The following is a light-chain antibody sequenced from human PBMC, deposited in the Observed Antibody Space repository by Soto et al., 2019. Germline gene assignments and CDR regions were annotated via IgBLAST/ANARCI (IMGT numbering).Light chain of an antibody. CDR1: QSVSSSY. CDR3: QQYGSSPTCT. CDR2: GAS. V-gene: IGKV3-20*01. J-gene: IGKJ1*01. Sequence: EIVLTQSPGTLSLSPGERATLACRASQSVSSSYLAWYQQKPGQAPRLLIYGASSRATGIPDRFSGSGSGTDFTLTISRLEPEDFALYYCQQYGSSPTCTFGQGTNVEIK.